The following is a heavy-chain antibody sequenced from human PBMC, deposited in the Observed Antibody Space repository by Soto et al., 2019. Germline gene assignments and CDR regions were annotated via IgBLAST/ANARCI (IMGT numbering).Heavy chain of an antibody. V-gene: IGHV1-69*13. D-gene: IGHD2-2*01. CDR2: IIPIFGTA. J-gene: IGHJ4*02. Sequence: SVKVSCKASGGTFGSYAISWVRQAPGQGLEWMGGIIPIFGTANYAQKFQGRVTITADESTSTAYMELSSLRSEDTAVYYCARSLGAEHGVAAAKGSVDYWGQGTLVTVSS. CDR3: ARSLGAEHGVAAAKGSVDY. CDR1: GGTFGSYA.